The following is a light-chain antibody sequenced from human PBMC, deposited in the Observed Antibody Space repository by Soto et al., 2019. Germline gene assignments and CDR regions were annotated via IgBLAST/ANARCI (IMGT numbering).Light chain of an antibody. V-gene: IGLV2-14*01. CDR2: EVN. CDR1: RSDIGDSNF. Sequence: QSALTQPASVSGSPGQSVTISCTGPRSDIGDSNFISWYQHSPGKAPRLLIYEVNNRPSGVSKRFSGSTAGNTASLTISGLLDDDEADYFCASFRSGTILVFGSGTKVTVL. J-gene: IGLJ1*01. CDR3: ASFRSGTILV.